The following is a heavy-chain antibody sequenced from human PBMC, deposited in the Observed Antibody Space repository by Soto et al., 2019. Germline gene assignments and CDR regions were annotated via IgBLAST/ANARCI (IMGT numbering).Heavy chain of an antibody. J-gene: IGHJ6*02. Sequence: QVQLVESGGGVVQPGTSLRLSCAASRLLFSTYAMHWVRQAPGKGLEWVALIWSDASRTFYADSVKGRFTISRDNSRNTLYLQMNSLTGDDTAVYYCAGEPKGGAYDMDVWGRGTTVTVSS. CDR2: IWSDASRT. CDR3: AGEPKGGAYDMDV. V-gene: IGHV3-33*01. D-gene: IGHD3-16*01. CDR1: RLLFSTYA.